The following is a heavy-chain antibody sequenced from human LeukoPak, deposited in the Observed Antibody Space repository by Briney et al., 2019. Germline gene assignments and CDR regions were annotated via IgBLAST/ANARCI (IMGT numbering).Heavy chain of an antibody. CDR2: IYYSGST. J-gene: IGHJ5*02. D-gene: IGHD6-13*01. CDR1: GGSISSYY. V-gene: IGHV4-59*01. Sequence: SETLSLTCTVSGGSISSYYWSWIRQPPGKGLEWIGHIYYSGSTNYNPSLKSRVTISIDTSKNQFSLKLSSVTAADTAVYYCARDRSSVLFSSSGWFDPWGQGTLVTVSS. CDR3: ARDRSSVLFSSSGWFDP.